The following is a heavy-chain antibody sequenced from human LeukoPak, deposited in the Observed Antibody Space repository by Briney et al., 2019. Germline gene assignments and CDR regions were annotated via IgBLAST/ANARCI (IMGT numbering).Heavy chain of an antibody. CDR1: GGTFSSYA. CDR2: IMTMYGKA. J-gene: IGHJ5*02. D-gene: IGHD6-13*01. V-gene: IGHV1-69*05. CDR3: ARDVDSAAGTLWFDP. Sequence: AVKVSLQSSGGTFSSYAINWLRQPPAQGLEWMGGIMTMYGKANYAQKFQGRVTITTDESTSTAYMELSSLRCEDTAVYYCARDVDSAAGTLWFDPWGQGTLVTVSS.